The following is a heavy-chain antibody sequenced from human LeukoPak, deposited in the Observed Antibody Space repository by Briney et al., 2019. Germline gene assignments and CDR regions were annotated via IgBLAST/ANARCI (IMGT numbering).Heavy chain of an antibody. J-gene: IGHJ3*02. V-gene: IGHV4-59*01. CDR2: IYYSGST. Sequence: SETLSLTCTVSGGSISSYYWSWIRQPPGKGLGWIGYIYYSGSTNYNPSLKSRVTISVDTSKNQFSLKLSSVTAADTAVYYCARASLRNYYDSSGYSPGAFDIWGQGTMVTVSS. D-gene: IGHD3-22*01. CDR3: ARASLRNYYDSSGYSPGAFDI. CDR1: GGSISSYY.